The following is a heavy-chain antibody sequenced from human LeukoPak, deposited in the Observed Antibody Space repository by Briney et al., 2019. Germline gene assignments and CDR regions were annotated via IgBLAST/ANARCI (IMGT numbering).Heavy chain of an antibody. Sequence: GGSLRLSCAASGFTSSSYSMNWVRQAPGKGLEWVSSISSSSSYIYYADSVKGRFTISRDNAKNSLYLQMNSLRAEDTAVYYCARSTIAAAGPFDYWGQGTLVTVSS. CDR3: ARSTIAAAGPFDY. CDR2: ISSSSSYI. J-gene: IGHJ4*02. CDR1: GFTSSSYS. V-gene: IGHV3-21*01. D-gene: IGHD6-13*01.